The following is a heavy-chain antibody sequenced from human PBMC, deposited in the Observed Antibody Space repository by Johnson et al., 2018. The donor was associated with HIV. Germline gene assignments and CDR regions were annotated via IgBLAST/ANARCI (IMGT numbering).Heavy chain of an antibody. Sequence: VQLVESGGGLVQPGGSLRLSCAASGFTFSSYAMSWVRQAPGKGLEWVSAISGSGGSTYYADSVKGRFTISRDNSKNTLYLQINSLRAEDTAVYYCAKYVFVEMATPGAFDIWGQGTMVTVSS. D-gene: IGHD5-24*01. CDR2: ISGSGGST. J-gene: IGHJ3*02. V-gene: IGHV3-23*04. CDR1: GFTFSSYA. CDR3: AKYVFVEMATPGAFDI.